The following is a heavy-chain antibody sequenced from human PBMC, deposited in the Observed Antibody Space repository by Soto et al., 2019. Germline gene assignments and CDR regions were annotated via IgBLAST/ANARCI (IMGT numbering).Heavy chain of an antibody. Sequence: QVQLVQSGAEVKKPGASVKVSCKASGYTFTSYYMNWVRQAPGQGLEWLGIINPSGGYTTYAQRFLGSVTVTGDTSTSTVHMKLGSVTSEGTAVYYCARGWSMVVVTAPYDRWGQGALVTVSS. CDR3: ARGWSMVVVTAPYDR. CDR2: INPSGGYT. J-gene: IGHJ5*02. CDR1: GYTFTSYY. D-gene: IGHD2-21*02. V-gene: IGHV1-46*03.